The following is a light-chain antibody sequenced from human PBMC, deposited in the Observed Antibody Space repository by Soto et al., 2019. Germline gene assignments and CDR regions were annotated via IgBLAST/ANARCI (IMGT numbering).Light chain of an antibody. J-gene: IGLJ2*01. CDR3: ATLDDSRNGPI. Sequence: QSVLIQAPSASGTPGQRVTISCSGGGSNIGSNTVNWYQHVPGTAPKLLIFSNDRRPSGVPDRFSGSKSGTSASLAISGLQSDDEAEYNCATLDDSRNGPIFGGGTKLTVL. CDR1: GSNIGSNT. CDR2: SND. V-gene: IGLV1-44*01.